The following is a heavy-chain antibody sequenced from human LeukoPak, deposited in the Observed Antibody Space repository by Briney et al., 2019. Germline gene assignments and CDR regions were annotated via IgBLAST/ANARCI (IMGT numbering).Heavy chain of an antibody. Sequence: GGSLRLSCTASGFTFRTYSMNWVRQAPGRGLEWVSYIRGSSSSSDGGATQYAVSVKGRFTISRDNDKNSLYLRMNSLRDEDTAVYYCAKGTGSDSWYTDYWGQGTLVSVSS. CDR3: AKGTGSDSWYTDY. J-gene: IGHJ4*02. CDR2: IRGSSSSSDGGAT. V-gene: IGHV3-48*02. CDR1: GFTFRTYS. D-gene: IGHD2-2*02.